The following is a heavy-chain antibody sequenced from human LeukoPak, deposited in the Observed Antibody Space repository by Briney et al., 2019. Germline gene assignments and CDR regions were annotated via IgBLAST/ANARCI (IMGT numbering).Heavy chain of an antibody. D-gene: IGHD2-2*01. V-gene: IGHV1-8*01. Sequence: ASVKVSCKASGYTFTSYDINGVRPATGQGLAWMGWMNPNSGNTGYAQKFQGRVTMTRNTSISTAYMELSSLRSEDTAVYYCARGGTSPTYYYYMDVWGKGTTVTVSS. CDR1: GYTFTSYD. J-gene: IGHJ6*03. CDR3: ARGGTSPTYYYYMDV. CDR2: MNPNSGNT.